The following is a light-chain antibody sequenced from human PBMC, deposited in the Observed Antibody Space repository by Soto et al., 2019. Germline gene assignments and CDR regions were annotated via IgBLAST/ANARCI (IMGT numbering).Light chain of an antibody. CDR1: SSDVGSYKF. CDR3: CSYAGTTNV. V-gene: IGLV2-23*02. J-gene: IGLJ1*01. Sequence: QSALTQPASVSESPGQSITISCTGXSSDVGSYKFVSWYQHHPGKAPKLMIYEDSKRPSGVSDRFSGSKSGNTASLTISGLQADDEADYYCCSYAGTTNVFGTGTKLTVL. CDR2: EDS.